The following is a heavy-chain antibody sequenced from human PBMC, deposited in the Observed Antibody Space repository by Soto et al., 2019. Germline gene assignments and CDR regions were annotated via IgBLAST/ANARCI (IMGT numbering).Heavy chain of an antibody. CDR1: GGTISSVG. J-gene: IGHJ4*02. CDR3: ARSFTKSRRGGVAFDY. CDR2: IVPIDGST. D-gene: IGHD3-3*01. Sequence: QVQLVQSGAEVKQPGSSVKVSCTTSGGTISSVGMNWVRQAPGQGLEWMGGIVPIDGSTKYAEKFQGRVTITADASTSTVYMDLSSLRSEDTAVYYCARSFTKSRRGGVAFDYWGQGTLLTVST. V-gene: IGHV1-69*01.